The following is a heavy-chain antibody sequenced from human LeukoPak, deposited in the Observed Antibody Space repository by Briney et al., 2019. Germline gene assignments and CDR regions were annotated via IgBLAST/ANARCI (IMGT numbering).Heavy chain of an antibody. CDR1: GGTFSSYA. Sequence: ASVKVSCKASGGTFSSYAISWVRQAPGQGLGWMGRIIPILGIANYAQKFQGRVTITADKSTSTAYMELSSLRSEDTAVYYCARAYSVVAANNWFDPWGQGTLVTVSS. V-gene: IGHV1-69*04. CDR2: IIPILGIA. J-gene: IGHJ5*02. CDR3: ARAYSVVAANNWFDP. D-gene: IGHD2-15*01.